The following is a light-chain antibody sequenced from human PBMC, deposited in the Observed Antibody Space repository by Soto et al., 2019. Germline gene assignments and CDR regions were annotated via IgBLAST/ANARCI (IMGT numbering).Light chain of an antibody. J-gene: IGKJ2*01. CDR1: QSLSSSY. Sequence: EIVLTQSPGTLSLSPWERSTLSCRASQSLSSSYVVWYQQKPGQAPRLLIYAASRRATGIPDRFSGSGSATEYTLTISRLEPEDFAVYYCQQQGTFGQGTKLEIK. V-gene: IGKV3-20*01. CDR3: QQQGT. CDR2: AAS.